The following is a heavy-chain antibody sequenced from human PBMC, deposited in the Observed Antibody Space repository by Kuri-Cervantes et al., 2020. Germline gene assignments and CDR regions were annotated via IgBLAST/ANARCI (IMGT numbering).Heavy chain of an antibody. D-gene: IGHD4-23*01. Sequence: EVQLEQSGPELVKPGASVKISCKASGYAFSSSWMNWVKQRPGKGLEWIGRIYPGDGDTNYTGKFKGKATLTADKSSSTAYMQLSSLTSEDSAVYFCARGYYGSSHWYFDVWGTGTTVTVSS. CDR3: ARGYYGSSHWYFDV. CDR2: IYPGDGDT. V-gene: IGHV1-69-2*01. CDR1: GYAFSSSW. J-gene: IGHJ6*03.